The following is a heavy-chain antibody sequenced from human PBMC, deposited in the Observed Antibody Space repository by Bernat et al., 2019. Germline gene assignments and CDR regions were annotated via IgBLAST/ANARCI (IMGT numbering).Heavy chain of an antibody. CDR2: ISPYNRNT. D-gene: IGHD2-21*01. J-gene: IGHJ4*02. CDR3: ARDLDPAQLYSIPHFDF. V-gene: IGHV1-18*01. Sequence: QVQLVQSGAEVKKPGASVKVSCKASGYTFTHGISWVRQAPGQGLEWMGWISPYNRNTNYAQKLQGRVTMTTDTSTSTAYMVLRSLRSDDTAVYYCARDLDPAQLYSIPHFDFWGQGTLVTVSS. CDR1: GYTFTHG.